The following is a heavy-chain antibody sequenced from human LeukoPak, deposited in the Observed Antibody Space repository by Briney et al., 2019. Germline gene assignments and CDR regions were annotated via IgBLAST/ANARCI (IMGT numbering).Heavy chain of an antibody. V-gene: IGHV1-69*02. CDR3: ARWDDSTAYDY. CDR2: IIPILGIA. D-gene: IGHD3-22*01. Sequence: SVTVSCTASGGTFSSYTISWVRQAPGQGLEWMGRIIPILGIANYAQKFQGRVTITADKSTSTAYMELSSLRSEDTAVYYCARWDDSTAYDYWGQGTLVTVSS. J-gene: IGHJ4*02. CDR1: GGTFSSYT.